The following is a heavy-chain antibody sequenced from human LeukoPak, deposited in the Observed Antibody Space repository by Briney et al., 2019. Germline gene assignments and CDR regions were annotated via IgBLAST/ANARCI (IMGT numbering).Heavy chain of an antibody. CDR2: IIPIFGTA. CDR1: GGTFSSYA. J-gene: IGHJ4*02. D-gene: IGHD3-3*01. V-gene: IGHV1-69*13. Sequence: SVKVSCKASGGTFSSYAISWVRQAPGQGLEWMGGIIPIFGTANYAQKFQGRVTITADESTSTAYMELSSLRSEDTAVYYCATYRYYDFWSGPPPIDYWGQGTLVTVSS. CDR3: ATYRYYDFWSGPPPIDY.